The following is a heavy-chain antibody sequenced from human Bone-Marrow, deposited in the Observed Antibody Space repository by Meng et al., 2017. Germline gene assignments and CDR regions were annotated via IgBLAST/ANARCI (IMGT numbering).Heavy chain of an antibody. J-gene: IGHJ5*02. V-gene: IGHV4-34*01. CDR1: GGPSSGYY. D-gene: IGHD3-22*01. Sequence: QLPQRVQVLLKPSVTLSRNCDALGGPSSGYYGRRTRQPSGKGLEWIGESNHRGSTNYNPSLKSRVTISVDTTKNQFSLKLSYVNAANTAVYYCARVGVVVITPNWFDPWGKGTLVTVSS. CDR2: SNHRGST. CDR3: ARVGVVVITPNWFDP.